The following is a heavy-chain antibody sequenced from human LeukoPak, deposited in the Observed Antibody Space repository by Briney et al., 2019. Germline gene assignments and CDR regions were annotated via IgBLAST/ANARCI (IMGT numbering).Heavy chain of an antibody. CDR2: ISSSTSYI. V-gene: IGHV3-21*01. D-gene: IGHD4-17*01. J-gene: IGHJ4*02. Sequence: GGSLRLSCAASGFTFSSYCMNWIRQAPGKGLEWVSSISSSTSYIYYADSVKGRFTISKDNAKSSLYLQMNSLRAEDTAVYYCARAGGSTVSHSDYWGQGTLVTVSS. CDR1: GFTFSSYC. CDR3: ARAGGSTVSHSDY.